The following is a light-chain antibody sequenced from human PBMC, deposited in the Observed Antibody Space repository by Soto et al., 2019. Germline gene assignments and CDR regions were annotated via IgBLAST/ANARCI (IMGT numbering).Light chain of an antibody. Sequence: QSVLTQPPSASGTPGQRVTISCSGSSSNIGSNYVYWYQQLPGTAPKVLIYGNNQRPSGVPDRFSGSKSGTSASLAISGLRSEDEAGYFCAGWDDSLSGWVFGGGTKLTVL. CDR1: SSNIGSNY. CDR3: AGWDDSLSGWV. V-gene: IGLV1-47*01. CDR2: GNN. J-gene: IGLJ3*02.